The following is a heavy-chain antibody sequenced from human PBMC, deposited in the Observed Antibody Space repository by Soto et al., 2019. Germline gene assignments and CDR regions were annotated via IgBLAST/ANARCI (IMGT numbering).Heavy chain of an antibody. D-gene: IGHD3-3*01. CDR3: ARGDYDFWSGYSDY. J-gene: IGHJ4*02. V-gene: IGHV4-34*01. Sequence: PSETLSLTCAVYGGSFSGYYWSWIRQPPGKGLEWIGEINHSGSTNYNPSLKSRVTISVDTSKNQFSLKLSSVTAADTAVYYCARGDYDFWSGYSDYWGQGTLVTVSS. CDR2: INHSGST. CDR1: GGSFSGYY.